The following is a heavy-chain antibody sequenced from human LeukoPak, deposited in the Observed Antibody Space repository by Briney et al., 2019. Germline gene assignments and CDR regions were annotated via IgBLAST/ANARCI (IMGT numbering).Heavy chain of an antibody. D-gene: IGHD3-22*01. CDR2: IYYSGST. V-gene: IGHV4-59*05. CDR3: AGPLLTYYSDSSAYS. J-gene: IGHJ4*02. Sequence: PGGSLRLSCAASGFTFSSYSMNWVRQAPGKGLEWIGIIYYSGSTSYNPSLKSRVTISIDTSKNQFSLKLTSVTAADTAVYYCAGPLLTYYSDSSAYSWGQGTLVTVSS. CDR1: GFTFSSYSMN.